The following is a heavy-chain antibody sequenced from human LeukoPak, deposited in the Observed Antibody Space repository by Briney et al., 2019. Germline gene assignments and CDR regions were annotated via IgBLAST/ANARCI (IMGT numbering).Heavy chain of an antibody. V-gene: IGHV3-23*01. CDR1: GFTFSSYA. D-gene: IGHD2-2*01. Sequence: PGASLRLSCAASGFTFSSYAMSWVRQAPGKGLEWVSAISGSGGSTYYADSVKGRFTISRGNSKNMLYLQMNSLRAEDTAVYYCAKDRGYCSSTSSYYYYYGMDVWGQGTTVTVSS. CDR2: ISGSGGST. CDR3: AKDRGYCSSTSSYYYYYGMDV. J-gene: IGHJ6*02.